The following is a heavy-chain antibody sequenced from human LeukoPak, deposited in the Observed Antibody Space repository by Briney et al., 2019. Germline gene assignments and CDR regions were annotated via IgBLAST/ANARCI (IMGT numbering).Heavy chain of an antibody. D-gene: IGHD1-26*01. CDR2: INHSGST. Sequence: SETLSLTCAVYGGSFSGYYWTWIRQPPGKGLEWIGEINHSGSTNYNPSLKSRVTMSVDTSKNQFSLKLSSVTAADTAVYYCATRKDSGSYFLYYYMDVWGKGTTVTISS. J-gene: IGHJ6*03. CDR1: GGSFSGYY. V-gene: IGHV4-34*01. CDR3: ATRKDSGSYFLYYYMDV.